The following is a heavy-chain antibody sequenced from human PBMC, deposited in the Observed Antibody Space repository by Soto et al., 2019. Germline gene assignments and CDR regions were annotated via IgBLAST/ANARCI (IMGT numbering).Heavy chain of an antibody. CDR1: GGSISSGDYY. CDR2: IYYSGST. CDR3: AREATIAARLDS. D-gene: IGHD6-6*01. Sequence: PSETLSLTCTVSGGSISSGDYYWSWLRQPPGKGLEWIGYIYYSGSTYYNPPLKSRVTISVDTSKNQFYLKLSSVTAADTAVYYCAREATIAARLDSWGQGTLVTVSS. V-gene: IGHV4-30-4*01. J-gene: IGHJ4*02.